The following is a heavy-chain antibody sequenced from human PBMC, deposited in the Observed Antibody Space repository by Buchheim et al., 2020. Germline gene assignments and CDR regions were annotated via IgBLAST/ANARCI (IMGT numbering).Heavy chain of an antibody. D-gene: IGHD3-3*01. CDR3: ARVWDFWSGYYTPNNYYYGMDV. CDR2: IIPICGTA. J-gene: IGHJ6*02. Sequence: QVQLVQSGAEVKKPGSSVKVSCKASGGTFSSYAISWVRQAPGQGLEWMGGIIPICGTANYAQKFQGRVTITADESTSTAYMELSSLRSEDTAVYYCARVWDFWSGYYTPNNYYYGMDVWGQGTT. CDR1: GGTFSSYA. V-gene: IGHV1-69*01.